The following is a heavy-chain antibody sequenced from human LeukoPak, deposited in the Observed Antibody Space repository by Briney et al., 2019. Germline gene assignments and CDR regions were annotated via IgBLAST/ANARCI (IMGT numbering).Heavy chain of an antibody. CDR2: ISSSGSTI. CDR1: GFTFSSYE. Sequence: PGGSLRLSCVASGFTFSSYEMNWVRQAPGKGLEWVSYISSSGSTIYYADSVKGRFTISRDNAKNSLYLQMNSLRAEDTAVYYCARDLGYFRWSREFDYWGQGTLVTVSS. V-gene: IGHV3-48*03. J-gene: IGHJ4*02. D-gene: IGHD3-16*01. CDR3: ARDLGYFRWSREFDY.